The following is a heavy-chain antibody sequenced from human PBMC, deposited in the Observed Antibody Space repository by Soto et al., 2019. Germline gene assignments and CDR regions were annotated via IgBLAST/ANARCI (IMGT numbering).Heavy chain of an antibody. D-gene: IGHD1-20*01. V-gene: IGHV4-30-4*01. CDR2: IYYSEST. Sequence: SETLSLTCTVSGDSISSGDYYWSWIRQTPGKGLEWIGYIYYSESTYYNPSLKSRVTISGDTSKNHFSLILTSVTAADTAVYYCARLRPMTGTTDWFDPWGQGTLVTVSS. CDR1: GDSISSGDYY. J-gene: IGHJ5*02. CDR3: ARLRPMTGTTDWFDP.